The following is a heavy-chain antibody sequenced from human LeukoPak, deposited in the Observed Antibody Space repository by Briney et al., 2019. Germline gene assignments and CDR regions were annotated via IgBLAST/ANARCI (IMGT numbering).Heavy chain of an antibody. V-gene: IGHV3-7*05. CDR1: GFTFSSYW. CDR2: IKYDGREK. CDR3: ARDHSEPGVIFDY. J-gene: IGHJ4*02. Sequence: GGSLRLSCAASGFTFSSYWMNWVRRAPGRGLEWVANIKYDGREKYYVDSVKGRFIISRDNAKNSLYLQMNSLRAEDTAVYYCARDHSEPGVIFDYWGQGSLVTVSS. D-gene: IGHD1-14*01.